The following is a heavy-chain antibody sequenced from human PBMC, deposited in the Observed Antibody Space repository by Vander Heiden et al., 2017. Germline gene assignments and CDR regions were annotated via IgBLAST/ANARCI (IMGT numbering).Heavy chain of an antibody. V-gene: IGHV5-10-1*03. CDR3: ARLSANYYGTDWHFDL. D-gene: IGHD1-26*01. CDR1: GYTFSNYW. J-gene: IGHJ2*01. CDR2: IDPSDSYT. Sequence: EVQLVPSGAEVKKPGESLKISCKGSGYTFSNYWINWVRQKPGKGLEWLGRIDPSDSYTNYSPSFQGHVTIPVDNSISTAYLQWGSLKASDSGMYFCARLSANYYGTDWHFDLWGRGTLVTVSS.